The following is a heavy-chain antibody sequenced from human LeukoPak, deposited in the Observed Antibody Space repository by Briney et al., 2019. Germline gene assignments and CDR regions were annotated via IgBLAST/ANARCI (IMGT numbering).Heavy chain of an antibody. V-gene: IGHV3-23*01. Sequence: GGSLRLSCAASGFTFSSYAMSWVRQAPGEGLEWVSLLSGSGGSTYYADSVKGRFTISRDNAKKSLYLQMNSLRVEDTAVYYCVRGFDGYYGFDIWGQGTMVTVSS. CDR1: GFTFSSYA. CDR2: LSGSGGST. CDR3: VRGFDGYYGFDI. D-gene: IGHD5-24*01. J-gene: IGHJ3*02.